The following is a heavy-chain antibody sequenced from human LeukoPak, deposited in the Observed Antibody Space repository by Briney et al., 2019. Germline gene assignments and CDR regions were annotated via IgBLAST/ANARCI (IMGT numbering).Heavy chain of an antibody. CDR2: INPNSGGT. Sequence: GASVKVSCKASGYTFTGYYMHWVRQAPGQGLEWMGWINPNSGGTNYAQKFQGRVTMTRDTSISTAYMELSRLRSDDTAVYYCAREALYCSSTSCYTSAFDIRGQGTMVTVSS. J-gene: IGHJ3*02. CDR3: AREALYCSSTSCYTSAFDI. D-gene: IGHD2-2*02. V-gene: IGHV1-2*02. CDR1: GYTFTGYY.